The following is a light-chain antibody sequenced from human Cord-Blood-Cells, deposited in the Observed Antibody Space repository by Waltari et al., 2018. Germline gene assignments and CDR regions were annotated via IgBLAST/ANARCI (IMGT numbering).Light chain of an antibody. Sequence: IVLTQSPGTLYLSPGERATLSCRASQSVSSSYLAWYQQKPGQAPRLLIYGASSRSTGIPDRFSGSGSGTDFTLTISRLEPEDFSVYYCQQYGSSPVTFGPGTKVDIK. CDR3: QQYGSSPVT. CDR2: GAS. V-gene: IGKV3-20*01. J-gene: IGKJ3*01. CDR1: QSVSSSY.